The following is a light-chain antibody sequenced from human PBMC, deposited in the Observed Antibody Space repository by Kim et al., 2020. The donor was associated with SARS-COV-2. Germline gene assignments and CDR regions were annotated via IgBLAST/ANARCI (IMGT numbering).Light chain of an antibody. CDR3: QQYNDRPLT. V-gene: IGKV3-15*01. CDR1: RSISSN. J-gene: IGKJ4*01. CDR2: GAS. Sequence: SVSPGERVTLPFRASRSISSNLAWYQQKRGQAPSLLIYGASTRATATPARFSGGRSGTEFALTISSLQSEDVAVYYCQQYNDRPLTFGGGTKLEI.